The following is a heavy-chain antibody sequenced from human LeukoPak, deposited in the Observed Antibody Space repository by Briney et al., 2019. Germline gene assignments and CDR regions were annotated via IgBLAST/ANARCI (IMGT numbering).Heavy chain of an antibody. CDR1: GFTISSNY. J-gene: IGHJ4*02. D-gene: IGHD3-10*01. CDR3: ARLWFRELLPTY. Sequence: PGGSLRLSCAASGFTISSNYMSWVRQAPGKGLEWVSVIYSGGSTYYADSVEGRFTISRDNSKNTPYLQMNSLRAEDTAVYYCARLWFRELLPTYWGQGTLVTVSS. V-gene: IGHV3-53*01. CDR2: IYSGGST.